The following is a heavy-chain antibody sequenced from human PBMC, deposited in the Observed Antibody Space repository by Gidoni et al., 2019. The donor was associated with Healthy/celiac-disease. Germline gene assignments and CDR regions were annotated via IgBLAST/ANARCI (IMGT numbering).Heavy chain of an antibody. J-gene: IGHJ4*02. Sequence: QVQLVQSGAEVKKPGSSVKVSCKAPGRTFSSYAISWGRQPPGQGLEWMGGIIPSFGTANYAQKFQGRVTIAADESTSTAYMELSSLRSEDTAVYYCARGGFPMVQGVPTYLQGVFDYWGQGTLVTVSS. V-gene: IGHV1-69*01. CDR3: ARGGFPMVQGVPTYLQGVFDY. CDR2: IIPSFGTA. CDR1: GRTFSSYA. D-gene: IGHD3-10*01.